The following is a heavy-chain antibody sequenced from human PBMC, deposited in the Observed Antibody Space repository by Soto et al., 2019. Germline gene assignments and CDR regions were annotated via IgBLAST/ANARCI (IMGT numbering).Heavy chain of an antibody. CDR2: INSDGSST. Sequence: EVQLVESGGGLVQPGGSLRLSCAASGFTFSSYWMHWVRQAPGKGLVWVSRINSDGSSTSYADSVKGRFTISRDNAKNTLYLQMNSLSAEDTAVYYCARQTGVSSSWYYFDYWGQGTLVTVSS. V-gene: IGHV3-74*01. D-gene: IGHD6-13*01. J-gene: IGHJ4*02. CDR1: GFTFSSYW. CDR3: ARQTGVSSSWYYFDY.